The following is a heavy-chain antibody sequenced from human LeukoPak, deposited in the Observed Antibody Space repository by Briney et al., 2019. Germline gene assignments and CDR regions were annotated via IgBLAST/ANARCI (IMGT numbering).Heavy chain of an antibody. CDR3: AKHSGGHYYYGMDV. CDR1: GGSFSDYF. J-gene: IGHJ6*02. D-gene: IGHD1-26*01. V-gene: IGHV4-34*01. Sequence: SETLSLTCAVYGGSFSDYFWSWIRQPPGKGLEWIGNIYYSGSTYYNPSLKSRVTISADTSKNQFSLRLSSVTAADTAVYYCAKHSGGHYYYGMDVWGQGTTATVSS. CDR2: IYYSGST.